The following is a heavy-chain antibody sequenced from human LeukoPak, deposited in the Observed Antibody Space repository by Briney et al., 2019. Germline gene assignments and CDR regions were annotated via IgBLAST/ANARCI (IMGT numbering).Heavy chain of an antibody. CDR2: ISGSGGST. V-gene: IGHV3-23*01. CDR3: AKEAYYDILTGQPFDY. D-gene: IGHD3-9*01. Sequence: PGGSLRLSCAASGFTFSSYGMSWVRQAPGKGLEWVSAISGSGGSTYYADSVKGRFTISRDNSKNTLYLQMNSLRAEDTAVYYCAKEAYYDILTGQPFDYWGQGTLVTVSS. J-gene: IGHJ4*02. CDR1: GFTFSSYG.